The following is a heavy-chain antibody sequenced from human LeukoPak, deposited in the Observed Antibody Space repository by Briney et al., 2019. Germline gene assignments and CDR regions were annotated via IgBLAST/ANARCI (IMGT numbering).Heavy chain of an antibody. Sequence: GESPQISCKGSGYSITSYWIGWVRQMPGKGLEWMGIIYPGDSDTRYSPSFQGQVTISADKSINTAYLQWSSLKASDTAMYYCARGSQLGHYYFDYWGQGTLVTVSS. J-gene: IGHJ4*02. V-gene: IGHV5-51*01. CDR2: IYPGDSDT. CDR1: GYSITSYW. D-gene: IGHD1-1*01. CDR3: ARGSQLGHYYFDY.